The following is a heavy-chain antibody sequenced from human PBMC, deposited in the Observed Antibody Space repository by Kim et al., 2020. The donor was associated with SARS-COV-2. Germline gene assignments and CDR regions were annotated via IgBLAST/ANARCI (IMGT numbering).Heavy chain of an antibody. CDR2: IYSGGNT. CDR3: ATDSTAVAGTDY. J-gene: IGHJ4*02. CDR1: GFTVSNNY. Sequence: GGSLRLSCAASGFTVSNNYMTWVRQAPGKGLEWVSVIYSGGNTYYADSVKGRFTISRHNSKSTLYLQMNSLRPADTAVYYCATDSTAVAGTDYWGQGTLVTVSS. V-gene: IGHV3-53*04. D-gene: IGHD6-19*01.